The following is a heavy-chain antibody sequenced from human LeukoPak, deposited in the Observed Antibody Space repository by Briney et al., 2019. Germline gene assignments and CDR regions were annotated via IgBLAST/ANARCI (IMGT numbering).Heavy chain of an antibody. CDR3: ARGVGL. CDR1: GXSFSSYC. V-gene: IGHV5-10-1*01. Sequence: GESLKISFKTSGXSFSSYCINWVRQMPGKGLELMGKIDPRDSYTSYSPSFQGHVTISADKPISTAYLQWSSLKASDSAMYYCARGVGLWGQGTLVTVSS. CDR2: IDPRDSYT. J-gene: IGHJ4*02. D-gene: IGHD3-10*01.